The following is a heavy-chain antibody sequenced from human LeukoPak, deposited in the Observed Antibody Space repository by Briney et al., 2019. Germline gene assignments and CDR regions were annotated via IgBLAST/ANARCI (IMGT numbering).Heavy chain of an antibody. D-gene: IGHD2-21*02. CDR1: GYTFTSYY. CDR3: ARENGAYCGGDCFPDYFDY. Sequence: ASVKVSCKASGYTFTSYYMHWVRQAPGQALEWMGIINPSGDSTSYAQKFQGRVTMTRDTSTSTVYMDLSSLRSEDTAVYYCARENGAYCGGDCFPDYFDYWGQGTLVTVSS. J-gene: IGHJ4*02. V-gene: IGHV1-46*01. CDR2: INPSGDST.